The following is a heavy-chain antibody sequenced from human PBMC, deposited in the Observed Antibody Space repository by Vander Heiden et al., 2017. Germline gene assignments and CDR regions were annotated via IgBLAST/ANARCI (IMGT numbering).Heavy chain of an antibody. V-gene: IGHV3-23*01. CDR2: ISGSGGST. Sequence: EVQLLESGGGLVQPGGSLRLSCAASGFTFSSYAMSWVRQAAGKVLEWVSAISGSGGSTYYADSVKGRFTISRDNSKNTLYLQMNSLRAEDTAVYYCAKDRYYDSSGYYYFDYWGQGTLVTVSS. CDR3: AKDRYYDSSGYYYFDY. CDR1: GFTFSSYA. J-gene: IGHJ4*02. D-gene: IGHD3-22*01.